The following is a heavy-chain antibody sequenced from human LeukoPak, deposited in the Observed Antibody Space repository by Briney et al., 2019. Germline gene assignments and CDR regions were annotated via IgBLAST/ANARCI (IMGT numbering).Heavy chain of an antibody. CDR3: AKEEYDFWSGLCLDV. V-gene: IGHV3-74*01. CDR2: INTDGSST. J-gene: IGHJ6*04. CDR1: GFTFSSYW. D-gene: IGHD3-3*01. Sequence: PGGSLRLSCAASGFTFSSYWMHWVRQAPGKGLVWVSRINTDGSSTSYADSVKGRFTISRDNAKNTLYLQMNSLRAEDTAVYYCAKEEYDFWSGLCLDVWGKGTTVTVSS.